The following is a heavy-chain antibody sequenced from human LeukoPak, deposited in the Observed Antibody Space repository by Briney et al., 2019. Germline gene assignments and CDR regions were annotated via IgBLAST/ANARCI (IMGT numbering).Heavy chain of an antibody. CDR1: GFKFSSYV. CDR2: IWYDGSNK. V-gene: IGHV3-33*08. CDR3: ARGDYYDSSGYYFPDAFDI. D-gene: IGHD3-22*01. J-gene: IGHJ3*02. Sequence: GGSLRLSCAASGFKFSSYVMRWVRQAPGKGLEWVAVIWYDGSNKYYVDSVQGRFTISRDNSKNTLYLQMSSLRAEDTAVYYCARGDYYDSSGYYFPDAFDIWGQGAMVTVSS.